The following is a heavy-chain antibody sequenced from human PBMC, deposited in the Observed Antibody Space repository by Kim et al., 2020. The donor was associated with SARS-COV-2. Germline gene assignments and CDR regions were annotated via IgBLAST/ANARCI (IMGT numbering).Heavy chain of an antibody. Sequence: ANFGQKCQGSVTITADESTSSAYMELSSLRSADTAVYYCARDQGGYAFDIWGQGTMVTVSS. D-gene: IGHD1-1*01. V-gene: IGHV1-69*01. CDR3: ARDQGGYAFDI. J-gene: IGHJ3*02. CDR2: A.